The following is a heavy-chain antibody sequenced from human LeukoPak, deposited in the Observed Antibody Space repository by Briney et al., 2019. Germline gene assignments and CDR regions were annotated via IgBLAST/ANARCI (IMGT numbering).Heavy chain of an antibody. Sequence: SGPTLVNPTQTLTLTCTFSGFSLSTSGVGVGWIRQPPGKALEWLALIYWDDNKRYSPSLKSRLTITKDTSKNQVVLTMTNMDPVDTATYHCSHKQWLADFDYWGQGTLVTVSS. CDR3: SHKQWLADFDY. D-gene: IGHD6-19*01. V-gene: IGHV2-5*02. CDR1: GFSLSTSGVG. J-gene: IGHJ4*02. CDR2: IYWDDNK.